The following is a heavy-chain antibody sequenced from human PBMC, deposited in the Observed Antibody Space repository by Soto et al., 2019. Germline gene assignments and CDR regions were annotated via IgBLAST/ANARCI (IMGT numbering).Heavy chain of an antibody. D-gene: IGHD6-13*01. CDR3: ATGRHSSSFFDY. V-gene: IGHV3-30*03. CDR2: ISSNGNNK. J-gene: IGHJ4*02. CDR1: GFSFINLG. Sequence: QVELVESGGGVVQPGRSLRLSCTSPGFSFINLGMHWVRQAPGKGLGWVAVISSNGNNKYYGNSVKGRFTISRDSSKNPLYLQMDRLRVDDTATYYCATGRHSSSFFDYWGQGAQVTVSS.